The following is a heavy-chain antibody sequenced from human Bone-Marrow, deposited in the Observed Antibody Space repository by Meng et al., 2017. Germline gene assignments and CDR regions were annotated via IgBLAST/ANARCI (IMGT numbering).Heavy chain of an antibody. J-gene: IGHJ3*02. CDR2: IYSDGST. CDR1: GFTVSSNY. CDR3: ARDDVGDGYNSNGDFGAFDI. Sequence: GESLKISCAASGFTVSSNYMSWVRQAPGKGLEWVSVIYSDGSTYKADSVKGRFTISRDNSKNTLYLQMNSLRAEDTAVYYCARDDVGDGYNSNGDFGAFDIWGQGTMVTVSS. V-gene: IGHV3-66*02. D-gene: IGHD5-24*01.